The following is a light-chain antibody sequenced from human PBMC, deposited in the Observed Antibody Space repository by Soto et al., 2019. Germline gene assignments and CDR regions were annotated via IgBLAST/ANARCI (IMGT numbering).Light chain of an antibody. CDR2: DDN. V-gene: IGLV1-51*01. CDR1: SSNIECNS. Sequence: QSVLTQPPSASGTPGQGVTISCSGSSSNIECNSVSWYQQLPGTPPKLRFYDDNKRPSGIPDRFSGSKSGTSATLGITGFQTGDEADYYCGSWDSSLSAYVFGTGTKV. J-gene: IGLJ1*01. CDR3: GSWDSSLSAYV.